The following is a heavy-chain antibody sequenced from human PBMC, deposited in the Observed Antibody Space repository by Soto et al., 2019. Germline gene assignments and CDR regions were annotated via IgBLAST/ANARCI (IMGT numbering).Heavy chain of an antibody. V-gene: IGHV4-59*01. Sequence: TSETLSLTCTVSGGSINDFDWSWIRQPAGKALEWIGYIYYSGSTDYNPSLKGRVTMSVDTSKSQFSLKLRSVAAADTGVYYCARVGGVAARTFAYWGKGTLVTVSS. CDR3: ARVGGVAARTFAY. D-gene: IGHD6-6*01. CDR1: GGSINDFD. J-gene: IGHJ4*02. CDR2: IYYSGST.